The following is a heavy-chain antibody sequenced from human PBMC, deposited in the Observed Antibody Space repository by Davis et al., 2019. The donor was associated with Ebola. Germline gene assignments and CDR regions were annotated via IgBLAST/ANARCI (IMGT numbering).Heavy chain of an antibody. J-gene: IGHJ6*02. CDR3: AKELQLKYYYDSSGYPRTFYYYGMDV. D-gene: IGHD3-22*01. CDR2: ISGSGGST. V-gene: IGHV3-23*01. CDR1: GFTFSSYA. Sequence: GGSLRLSCAAPGFTFSSYAMSWVRQAPGKGLEWVSGISGSGGSTYYAASVKGRFTISRDNSKNTLYLQMNSLRAEDTAVYYCAKELQLKYYYDSSGYPRTFYYYGMDVWGQGTTVTASS.